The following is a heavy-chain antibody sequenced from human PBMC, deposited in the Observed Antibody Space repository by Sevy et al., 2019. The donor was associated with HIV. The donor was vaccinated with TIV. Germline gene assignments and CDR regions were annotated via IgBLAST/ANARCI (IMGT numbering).Heavy chain of an antibody. D-gene: IGHD3-16*01. CDR2: ISGGGGST. CDR1: GFLFNNFA. CDR3: AKHRGSRPSYAMDV. J-gene: IGHJ6*02. V-gene: IGHV3-23*01. Sequence: GGSLRLSCAASGFLFNNFAMGWVRQAPGKGLEWVSVISGGGGSTYYADSAKGRFTISRENSKNTVFLQMNSLRAEDTAAYYCAKHRGSRPSYAMDVWGQGTSVTVSS.